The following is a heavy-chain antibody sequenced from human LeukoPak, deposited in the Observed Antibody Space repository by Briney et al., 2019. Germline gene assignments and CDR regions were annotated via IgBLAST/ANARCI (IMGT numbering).Heavy chain of an antibody. CDR3: ASGSPYCSGGSCLNFDY. D-gene: IGHD2-15*01. CDR2: IYYSGST. CDR1: GGSISSYY. V-gene: IGHV4-59*08. Sequence: SETLSLTCTVSGGSISSYYWSWIRQAPGKGLEWIGYIYYSGSTNYNPSLKSRVTISGDTSKNQLSLKLSSLTAADTAVYYCASGSPYCSGGSCLNFDYWGQGTLVTVSS. J-gene: IGHJ4*02.